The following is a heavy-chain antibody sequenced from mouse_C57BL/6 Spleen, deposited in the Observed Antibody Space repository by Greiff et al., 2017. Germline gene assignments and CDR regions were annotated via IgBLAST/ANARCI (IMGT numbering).Heavy chain of an antibody. J-gene: IGHJ1*03. CDR3: ARWDYYGYFDV. CDR1: GYTFTSYW. V-gene: IGHV1-53*01. CDR2: INPSNGGT. D-gene: IGHD2-4*01. Sequence: QVQLQQSGTELVKPGASGYTFTSYWMHWVKQRPGQGLEWIGNINPSNGGTNYNEKFKSKATLTVDKSSSTAYMQLSSLTSEDSAVYYCARWDYYGYFDVWGTGTTVTVSS.